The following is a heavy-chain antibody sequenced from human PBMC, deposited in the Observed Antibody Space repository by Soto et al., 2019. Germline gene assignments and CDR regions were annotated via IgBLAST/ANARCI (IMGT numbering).Heavy chain of an antibody. D-gene: IGHD4-4*01. CDR2: ISAYNGNT. J-gene: IGHJ6*03. Sequence: ASVKVSCKASGYTFTSYGISWVRQAPGQGLEWMGWISAYNGNTNYAQKLQGRVTMTTDTSTSTAYMELRSLRSDDTAVYYCAREELPTVSYYYYYYMDVWGKGTTVTVSS. V-gene: IGHV1-18*01. CDR3: AREELPTVSYYYYYYMDV. CDR1: GYTFTSYG.